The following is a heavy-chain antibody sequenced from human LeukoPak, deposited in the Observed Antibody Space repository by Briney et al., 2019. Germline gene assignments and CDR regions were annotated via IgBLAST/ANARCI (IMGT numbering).Heavy chain of an antibody. Sequence: SVKVSCKASGGTFTHYVISWVRQAPGQGLEWMGGIAPISGTPMYAQRFQGRVTITADESTSTAYMELSSLRSEDTAVYYCARGRKYTSGYRVTELGSGYSDYWGQGTLVTVSS. D-gene: IGHD5-18*01. CDR1: GGTFTHYV. V-gene: IGHV1-69*13. CDR2: IAPISGTP. CDR3: ARGRKYTSGYRVTELGSGYSDY. J-gene: IGHJ4*02.